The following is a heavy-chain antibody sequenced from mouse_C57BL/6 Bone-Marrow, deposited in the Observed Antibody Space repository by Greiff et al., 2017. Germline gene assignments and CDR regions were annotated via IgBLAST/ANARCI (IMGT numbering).Heavy chain of an antibody. D-gene: IGHD3-2*02. Sequence: QVQLKESGAELVKPGASVKLSCKASGYTFTSYWMQWVKQRPGQGLEWIGEIDPSDSYTNYNQKFKGKATLTVDTSSSTAYMQLSSLTSEDSAVYYCARLDSSGYRDWGQGTTLTVSS. CDR1: GYTFTSYW. CDR2: IDPSDSYT. V-gene: IGHV1-50*01. CDR3: ARLDSSGYRD. J-gene: IGHJ2*01.